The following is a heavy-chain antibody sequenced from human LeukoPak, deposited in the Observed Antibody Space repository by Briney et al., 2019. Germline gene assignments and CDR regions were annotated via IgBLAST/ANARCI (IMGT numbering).Heavy chain of an antibody. J-gene: IGHJ3*02. CDR2: IYYSGST. D-gene: IGHD5-12*01. CDR3: ARDLVAGDAFDI. CDR1: GGSISSGDYY. V-gene: IGHV4-30-4*08. Sequence: TLSLTCTVSGGSISSGDYYWRWIRQPPGKGLEWIGYIYYSGSTYYNPSLKSRVSISVDTSKNQFSLKLSSVTAADTAVYYCARDLVAGDAFDIWGQGTMVTVSS.